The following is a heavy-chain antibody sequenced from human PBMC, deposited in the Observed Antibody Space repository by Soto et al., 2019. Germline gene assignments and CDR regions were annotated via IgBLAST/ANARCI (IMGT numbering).Heavy chain of an antibody. CDR1: GGSVSNSDW. V-gene: IGHV4-4*02. J-gene: IGHJ4*02. Sequence: QVQLQESGPGLVEPSGTLSLTCAVSGGSVSNSDWVTWVRQSPGKGLEWIGEIFHSGRTNYNPSLKRRVAPSVDMSRTQFSLRTTSLTAADTAMYHCARAPHSNMILDSWGQGTLVTVSS. D-gene: IGHD3-16*01. CDR3: ARAPHSNMILDS. CDR2: IFHSGRT.